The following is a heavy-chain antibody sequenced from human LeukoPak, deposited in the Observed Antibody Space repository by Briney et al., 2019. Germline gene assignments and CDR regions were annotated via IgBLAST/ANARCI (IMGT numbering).Heavy chain of an antibody. Sequence: PGGSLRLSCAASGFTFSSYEMNWVRQAPGKGLEWVSYISSSGSTIYYADSVKGRFTISRDNSKNTLYLQMNSLRAEDTAVYYCARGLRYFDWLLYRYFDYWGQGTLVTVSS. J-gene: IGHJ4*02. CDR3: ARGLRYFDWLLYRYFDY. CDR1: GFTFSSYE. D-gene: IGHD3-9*01. V-gene: IGHV3-48*03. CDR2: ISSSGSTI.